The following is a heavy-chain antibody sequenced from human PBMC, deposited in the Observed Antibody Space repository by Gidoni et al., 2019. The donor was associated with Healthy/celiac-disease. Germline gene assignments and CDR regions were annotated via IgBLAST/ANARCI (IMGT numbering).Heavy chain of an antibody. V-gene: IGHV3-49*04. CDR2: IRSKAYGGTT. J-gene: IGHJ4*02. D-gene: IGHD3-10*01. Sequence: EVQLVESGGGLVQPGRSLRLSCPASGFTFGAYAMSWVRQAPGKGLEWVGFIRSKAYGGTTEYAASVKGRFTISRDDSKSIAYLQMNSLKTEDTAVYYCTRVWTVEMVYNEEDYWGQGTLVTVSS. CDR3: TRVWTVEMVYNEEDY. CDR1: GFTFGAYA.